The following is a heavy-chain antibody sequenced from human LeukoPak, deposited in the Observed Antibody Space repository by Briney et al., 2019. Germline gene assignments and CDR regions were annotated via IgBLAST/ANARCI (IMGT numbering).Heavy chain of an antibody. V-gene: IGHV1-46*01. J-gene: IGHJ5*02. D-gene: IGHD1-14*01. CDR1: GYTFTSNY. Sequence: ASVKVSCKASGYTFTSNYMHWVRQAPGQGLEWMGIINPSSGSTSHAQKFQGRVTMTRDTSTSTVYMELSTLRSDDTAVYYCARARYSRGGSWFDPWGQGTLVTVSS. CDR2: INPSSGST. CDR3: ARARYSRGGSWFDP.